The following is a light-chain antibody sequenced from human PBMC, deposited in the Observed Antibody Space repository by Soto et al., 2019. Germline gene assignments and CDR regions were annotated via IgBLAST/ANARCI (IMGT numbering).Light chain of an antibody. CDR3: QQRYNMPPT. CDR1: QSGSDF. V-gene: IGKV3-11*01. J-gene: IGKJ2*01. Sequence: EIVLTQSPATLSLSPGERATLSCRASQSGSDFLAWYQHKPGQAPRLLIYETSNRATGIPARFSGSGSGTDFTLTINTQEPEDFAVDYCQQRYNMPPTFGQGTKLEIK. CDR2: ETS.